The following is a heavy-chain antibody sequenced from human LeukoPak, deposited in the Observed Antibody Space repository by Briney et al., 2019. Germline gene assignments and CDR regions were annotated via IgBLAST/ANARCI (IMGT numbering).Heavy chain of an antibody. J-gene: IGHJ4*02. CDR1: GFTMSSYS. V-gene: IGHV3-21*01. Sequence: GASLRPSCASAGFTMSSYSMNGVRPAGGEVLGWVSSNSSSSDYIYYADSVKGRITISRDNAKNSLYLQMNSLRAEDTGVYYCAIPRSGRDYWGQPALVAVSS. CDR3: AIPRSGRDY. D-gene: IGHD3-10*01. CDR2: NSSSSDYI.